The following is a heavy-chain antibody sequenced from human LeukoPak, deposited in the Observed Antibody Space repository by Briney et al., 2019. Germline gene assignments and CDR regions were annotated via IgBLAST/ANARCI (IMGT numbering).Heavy chain of an antibody. CDR1: GFTLSSYT. Sequence: RRSLTLSCAASGFTLSSYTMHWVSHAPRKVLEWVSSITSSSAYIVYADSMEGRFTISRATAKNSMYMQVHRLTAAHTAGYYCASPATFDMWGQGTVVTVSA. V-gene: IGHV3-21*01. CDR2: ITSSSAYI. CDR3: ASPATFDM. J-gene: IGHJ3*02.